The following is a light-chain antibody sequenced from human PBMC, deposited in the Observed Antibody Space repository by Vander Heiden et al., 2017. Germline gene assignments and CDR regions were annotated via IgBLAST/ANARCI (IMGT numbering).Light chain of an antibody. V-gene: IGKV1-12*01. CDR3: EQTNSFPHT. CDR1: QGINNW. J-gene: IGKJ2*01. CDR2: AAS. Sequence: DIQMTQSPSYVFASVGDRVSITCRASQGINNWLVWYQQKPGKAPKLLIYAASNLYSGVPPRFSGSGSGTDFTLTISSLQPEDFATYYCEQTNSFPHTFGQGTKVEIK.